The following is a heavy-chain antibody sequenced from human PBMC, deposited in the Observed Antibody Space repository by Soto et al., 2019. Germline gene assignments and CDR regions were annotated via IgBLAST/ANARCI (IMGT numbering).Heavy chain of an antibody. D-gene: IGHD5-12*01. V-gene: IGHV4-59*08. J-gene: IGHJ4*02. CDR1: GGSISSYY. CDR2: IYYSGST. CDR3: ARLKVAPYFFDY. Sequence: SETLSLTCTVSGGSISSYYWSWIRQPPGKGLEWIGYIYYSGSTNYNPSLKSRVTISVDTSKNQFSLKLSSVTAADTAVYYCARLKVAPYFFDYWGQGTLVTSPQ.